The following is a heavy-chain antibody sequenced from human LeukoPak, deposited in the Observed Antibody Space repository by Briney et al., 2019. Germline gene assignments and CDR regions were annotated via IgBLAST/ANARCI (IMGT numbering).Heavy chain of an antibody. Sequence: GGSLRLSCAASGFTFSSYWMSWVRLAPGKGLEWVANIKQDGSEKYYVDSVKGRFTISRDNAKNSLYLQMNSLRAEDTAVYYCVGFCSGYPTHAFDIWGQGTMVTVSS. CDR1: GFTFSSYW. J-gene: IGHJ3*02. V-gene: IGHV3-7*01. D-gene: IGHD3-3*01. CDR3: VGFCSGYPTHAFDI. CDR2: IKQDGSEK.